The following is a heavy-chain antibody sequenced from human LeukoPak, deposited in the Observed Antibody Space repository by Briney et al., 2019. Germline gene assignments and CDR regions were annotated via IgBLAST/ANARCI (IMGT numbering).Heavy chain of an antibody. V-gene: IGHV1-69*13. Sequence: ASVKVSSKASGGTFSSYAISWVRQAPGQGLEWMGGIIPIFGTANYAQKFQGRVTITADESTSTAYMELSSLRSEDTAVYYCARDLRYCSSTSCYYYFDYWGQGTLVTVSS. J-gene: IGHJ4*02. D-gene: IGHD2-2*01. CDR1: GGTFSSYA. CDR2: IIPIFGTA. CDR3: ARDLRYCSSTSCYYYFDY.